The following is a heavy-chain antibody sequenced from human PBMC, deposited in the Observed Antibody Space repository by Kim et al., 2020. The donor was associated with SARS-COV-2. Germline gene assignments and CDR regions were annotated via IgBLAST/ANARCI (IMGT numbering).Heavy chain of an antibody. V-gene: IGHV6-1*01. CDR1: GDSVSSNSAA. CDR2: TYYRSKWYN. Sequence: SQTLSLTCAISGDSVSSNSAAWNWIRQSPSRGLEWLGRTYYRSKWYNDYAVSVKSRITINPDTSKNQFSLQLNSVTPEDTAVYYCARGPGVAAAQTKYYYGMDVWGQGTTVTVSS. J-gene: IGHJ6*02. D-gene: IGHD6-13*01. CDR3: ARGPGVAAAQTKYYYGMDV.